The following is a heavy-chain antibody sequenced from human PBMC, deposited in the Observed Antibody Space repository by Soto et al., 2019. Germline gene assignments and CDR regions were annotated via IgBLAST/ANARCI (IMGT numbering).Heavy chain of an antibody. CDR1: GFTFSSYA. CDR2: ISGSGGST. V-gene: IGHV3-23*01. CDR3: AKNRQQWLVVGNSLDY. D-gene: IGHD6-19*01. J-gene: IGHJ4*02. Sequence: PGGSLRLSCAASGFTFSSYAMSWVRQAPGKGLEWVSAISGSGGSTYYADSVKGRFTISRDNSKNTLYLQMNSLRAEDTAVYYCAKNRQQWLVVGNSLDYWGQGTLVTVS.